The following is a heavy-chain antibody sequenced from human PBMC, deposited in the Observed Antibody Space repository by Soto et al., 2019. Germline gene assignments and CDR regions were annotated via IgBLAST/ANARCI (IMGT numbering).Heavy chain of an antibody. CDR2: IYYSGST. CDR3: AREWPGYGKDDAFDI. J-gene: IGHJ3*02. D-gene: IGHD5-18*01. V-gene: IGHV4-31*03. Sequence: QVQLQESGPGLVKPSQTLSLTCTVSGGSISSGGYYWSWIRQHPGKGLEWIGYIYYSGSTYYNPSLKSRVTISVDTSKNQFSLKLSSVTAADTAVYYCAREWPGYGKDDAFDIWGQGTMVTVSS. CDR1: GGSISSGGYY.